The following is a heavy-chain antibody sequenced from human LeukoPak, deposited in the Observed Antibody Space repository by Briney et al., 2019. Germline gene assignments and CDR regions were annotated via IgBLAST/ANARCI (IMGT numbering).Heavy chain of an antibody. CDR2: INPNSGGT. Sequence: GASVKVSCKASGYTFSGYCIHWVRQAPGQGLEWLGWINPNSGGTNYAQKFQGRVTMTRDTSISTAYMELSRLRSDDTAVYYCASGGAAYCSSASCYHMEYFDYWGQGTLVTVSS. V-gene: IGHV1-2*02. J-gene: IGHJ4*02. CDR3: ASGGAAYCSSASCYHMEYFDY. D-gene: IGHD2-2*01. CDR1: GYTFSGYC.